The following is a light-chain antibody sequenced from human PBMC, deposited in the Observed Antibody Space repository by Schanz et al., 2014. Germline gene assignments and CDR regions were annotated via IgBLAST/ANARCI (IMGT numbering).Light chain of an antibody. CDR3: QQYYCTPYT. V-gene: IGKV4-1*01. CDR1: QSVLYSSNNKNY. J-gene: IGKJ2*01. CDR2: WAS. Sequence: DIVMTQSPDSLAVSLGERATINCKSSQSVLYSSNNKNYLAWYQQKPGQPPKLLVYWASTRESGVPDRFSGSGSGTNFTLHISSLQAEDVAVYYCQQYYCTPYTFGQGTKLEIK.